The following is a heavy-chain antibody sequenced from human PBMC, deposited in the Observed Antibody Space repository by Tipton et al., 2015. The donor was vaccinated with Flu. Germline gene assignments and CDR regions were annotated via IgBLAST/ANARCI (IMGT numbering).Heavy chain of an antibody. D-gene: IGHD3-22*01. CDR2: IYTSGSS. J-gene: IGHJ4*02. Sequence: TLSLTCSVSGGSISSYYWSWIRQPAGKGLEWIGRIYTSGSSNYNPSLKSRVTMSVDTSKNQFPLKLSSVTAADTAVYYCARAFHYGSTGYSMDYWGQGTLVTVSS. CDR1: GGSISSYY. CDR3: ARAFHYGSTGYSMDY. V-gene: IGHV4-4*07.